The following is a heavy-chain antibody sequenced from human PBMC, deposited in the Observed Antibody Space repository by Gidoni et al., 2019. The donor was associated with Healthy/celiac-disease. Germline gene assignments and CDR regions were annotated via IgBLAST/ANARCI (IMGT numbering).Heavy chain of an antibody. D-gene: IGHD3-3*01. CDR2: ISGSGGST. CDR1: GFTFSSYA. CDR3: AKDVARFLEWLPPSAGMDV. V-gene: IGHV3-23*01. J-gene: IGHJ6*02. Sequence: EVQLLESGGGLVQPGGSLRLSCAASGFTFSSYAVSWVRQAPGKGPEWVSAISGSGGSTYYADSVKGRFTISRDNSKNTLYLQMNSLRAEDTAVYCCAKDVARFLEWLPPSAGMDVWGQGTTFTVSS.